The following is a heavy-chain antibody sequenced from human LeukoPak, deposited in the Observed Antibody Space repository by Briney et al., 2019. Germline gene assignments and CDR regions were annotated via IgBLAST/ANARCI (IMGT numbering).Heavy chain of an antibody. CDR2: IWYDGSNK. CDR3: ARDLTSGGYDYPRRDPWGDYGMDV. V-gene: IGHV3-33*01. CDR1: GFTFSSYG. Sequence: PGGSLRLSCAASGFTFSSYGMHWVRQAPGKGLEWVAVIWYDGSNKYYADSVKGRFTISRDNSKNTLYLQMNSLRAEDTAVYYCARDLTSGGYDYPRRDPWGDYGMDVWGQGTTVTVSS. J-gene: IGHJ6*02. D-gene: IGHD5-12*01.